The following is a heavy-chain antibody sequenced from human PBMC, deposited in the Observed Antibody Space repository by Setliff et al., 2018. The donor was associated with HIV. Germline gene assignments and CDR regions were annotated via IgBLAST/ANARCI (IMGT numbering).Heavy chain of an antibody. Sequence: ASVKVSCKTSGYTFDGHYLHWVRQAPGQGLEWMGRISPNNFNTQYAKNFQGRVTMTWDTSTSTGYMEVYRLRSDETAVYFCARSCRSSGYCHFDYWGRELWSPSPQ. J-gene: IGHJ4*02. CDR1: GYTFDGHY. CDR2: ISPNNFNT. CDR3: ARSCRSSGYCHFDY. D-gene: IGHD3-22*01. V-gene: IGHV1-2*06.